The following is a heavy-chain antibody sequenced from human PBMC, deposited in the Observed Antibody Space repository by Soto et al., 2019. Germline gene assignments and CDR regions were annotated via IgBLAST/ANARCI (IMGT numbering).Heavy chain of an antibody. D-gene: IGHD3-10*01. V-gene: IGHV3-23*01. CDR1: GFTFSSYA. CDR3: GGRLFMDYYGMDV. J-gene: IGHJ6*02. Sequence: GGSLRLSCAASGFTFSSYAMSWVRQAPGKGLEWVSAISGSGGSTYYADSVKGRFTISRDNSKNTLYLQMNSLRAEDTAVYYCGGRLFMDYYGMDVWGQGTTVTVSS. CDR2: ISGSGGST.